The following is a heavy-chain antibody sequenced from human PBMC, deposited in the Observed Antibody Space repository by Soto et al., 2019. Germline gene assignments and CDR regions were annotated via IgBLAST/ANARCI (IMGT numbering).Heavy chain of an antibody. V-gene: IGHV4-34*01. CDR3: ARGGVMGIAAAAGIDY. CDR1: GGSFSGYY. J-gene: IGHJ4*02. CDR2: INHSGST. D-gene: IGHD6-13*01. Sequence: SETLSLTCAVYGGSFSGYYWSWIRQPPGKGLEWIGEINHSGSTNYNPSLKSRVTISVDTSKNQFSLKLSSVTAADTAVYYCARGGVMGIAAAAGIDYWAQGTLVTVSS.